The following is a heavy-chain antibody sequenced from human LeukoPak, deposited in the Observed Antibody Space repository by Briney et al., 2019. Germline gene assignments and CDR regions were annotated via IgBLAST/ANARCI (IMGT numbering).Heavy chain of an antibody. CDR2: IYYSGST. CDR1: GGSISSYY. D-gene: IGHD3-22*01. J-gene: IGHJ3*02. V-gene: IGHV4-59*01. CDR3: ARDTPPRDKYYYDSSGYYLGAFDI. Sequence: PSETLSLTCTVSGGSISSYYWSWIRQPPGKGLEWIGYIYYSGSTNYNPSLTSRVTISVDTYKNQFSLKLSSVSAADPAVYYCARDTPPRDKYYYDSSGYYLGAFDIWGQGTMVTVSS.